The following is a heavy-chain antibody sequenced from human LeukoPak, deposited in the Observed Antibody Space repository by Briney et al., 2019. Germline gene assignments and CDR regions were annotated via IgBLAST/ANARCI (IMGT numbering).Heavy chain of an antibody. Sequence: GGSLRLSCADSGFTFSSYGMHWVRQAPGKGLEWVAVISYDGSNKYYADSVKGRFTISRDNSKNTLYLQMNSLRAEDTAVYYCAKDRGYSYGYYFDYWGQGTLVTVSS. D-gene: IGHD5-18*01. CDR1: GFTFSSYG. CDR2: ISYDGSNK. CDR3: AKDRGYSYGYYFDY. V-gene: IGHV3-30*18. J-gene: IGHJ4*02.